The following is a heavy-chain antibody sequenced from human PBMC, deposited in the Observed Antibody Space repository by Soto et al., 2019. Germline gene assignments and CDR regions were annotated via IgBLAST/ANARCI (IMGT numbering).Heavy chain of an antibody. CDR1: GFTFSSYG. J-gene: IGHJ4*02. Sequence: QVQLVESGGGVVKPGRSLRLSCAASGFTFSSYGMHWVRQAPGKGLEWVAVISYDGSNKYYADSVKGRFTISRDNSKNTLYLQMNSLRAEDTAVYYCAKAYSSSWYGDFDYWGQGTLVTVSS. CDR2: ISYDGSNK. CDR3: AKAYSSSWYGDFDY. V-gene: IGHV3-30*18. D-gene: IGHD6-13*01.